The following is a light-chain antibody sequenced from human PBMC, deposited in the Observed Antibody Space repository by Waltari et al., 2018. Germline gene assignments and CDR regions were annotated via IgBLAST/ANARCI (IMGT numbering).Light chain of an antibody. Sequence: VIWMTQSPSLLSASTGDRVNITCRMLQGISIFLAWYQQKPGKAPELLIYAPSTLQSGVPSRFSGSGSGTDFTLTISYLQSEDFATYYCQQYYSFPPTFGGGTKVQIK. CDR3: QQYYSFPPT. J-gene: IGKJ4*01. CDR1: QGISIF. CDR2: APS. V-gene: IGKV1D-8*01.